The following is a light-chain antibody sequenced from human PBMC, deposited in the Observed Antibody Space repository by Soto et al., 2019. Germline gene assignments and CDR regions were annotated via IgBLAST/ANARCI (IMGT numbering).Light chain of an antibody. CDR3: QQYESSRT. Sequence: EIVLTQSPGTLSLSPGERATLSCRASQSVSSRFLAWYQQKPGQAPKVLTYGASTRATGIPDRFSGSGSGTDFTLTISRLEPEDFAVYYCQQYESSRTFGQGTKVEMK. CDR2: GAS. J-gene: IGKJ1*01. V-gene: IGKV3-20*01. CDR1: QSVSSRF.